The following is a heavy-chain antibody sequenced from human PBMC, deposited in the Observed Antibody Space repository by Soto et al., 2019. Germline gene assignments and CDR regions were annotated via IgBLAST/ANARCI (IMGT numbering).Heavy chain of an antibody. CDR2: IWYDGGNK. CDR1: GFTFGGYA. D-gene: IGHD6-6*01. Sequence: GGSLRLSCAASGFTFGGYAVSWVRQAPGKGLEWVAVIWYDGGNKYYADSVKGRFTISRDNSKNTLYLQMNSLRAEDTAVYYCARDWRSSSYYFDYWGQGTLVTVSS. V-gene: IGHV3-33*08. CDR3: ARDWRSSSYYFDY. J-gene: IGHJ4*02.